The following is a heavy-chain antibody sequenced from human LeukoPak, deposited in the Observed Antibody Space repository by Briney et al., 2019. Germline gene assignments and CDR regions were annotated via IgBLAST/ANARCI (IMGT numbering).Heavy chain of an antibody. D-gene: IGHD4-11*01. CDR2: ISWNSGSI. J-gene: IGHJ3*02. V-gene: IGHV3-9*01. CDR3: ATPDYSTHDDDAFDI. CDR1: GFTFDDYA. Sequence: GGSLRLSCAASGFTFDDYAMHWVRQAPGKGLEWVSGISWNSGSIGYADSVKGRFTISRDNAKNSLYLQMNSLRAEDTAVYYCATPDYSTHDDDAFDIWGQGTMVTVSS.